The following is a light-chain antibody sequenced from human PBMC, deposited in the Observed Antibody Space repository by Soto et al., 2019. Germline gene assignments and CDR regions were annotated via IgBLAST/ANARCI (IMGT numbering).Light chain of an antibody. V-gene: IGLV7-46*01. CDR2: DTN. CDR1: TGAVTSDHF. Sequence: QAVVTQESSLTVSPGGTVTLTCGSSTGAVTSDHFPFWFQQKPGQAPRALIDDTNTRHSWTPARFSGSLLGGKAALTLSGAQPEDEADYYCLFAYTGARVFGGGTKLTVL. CDR3: LFAYTGARV. J-gene: IGLJ2*01.